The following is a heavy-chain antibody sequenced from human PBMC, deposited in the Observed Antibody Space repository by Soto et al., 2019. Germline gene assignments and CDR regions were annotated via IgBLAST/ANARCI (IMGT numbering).Heavy chain of an antibody. V-gene: IGHV3-21*01. J-gene: IGHJ4*02. Sequence: GGSLRLSCAASGFTFSSYSMNWVRQAPGKGLEWVSSISSSSSYIYYADSVKGRFTISRDNAKNSLYLQMNSLRAEDTAVYYCAGYDFWSGYYSLDYWGQGTLVTVSS. D-gene: IGHD3-3*01. CDR1: GFTFSSYS. CDR3: AGYDFWSGYYSLDY. CDR2: ISSSSSYI.